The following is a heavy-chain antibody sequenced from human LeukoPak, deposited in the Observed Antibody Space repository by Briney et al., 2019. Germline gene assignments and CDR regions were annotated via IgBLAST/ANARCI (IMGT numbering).Heavy chain of an antibody. CDR3: ARTSSGWYYFDY. D-gene: IGHD6-19*01. V-gene: IGHV3-74*01. CDR1: GVTFSSYW. Sequence: GGSLRLSCAASGVTFSSYWMHWVRQAPREGLVWVSRINSDGSSTSYADSVKGRFTISRDNAKNTLYLQMNSLRAEDTAVYYCARTSSGWYYFDYWGQGTLVTVSS. CDR2: INSDGSST. J-gene: IGHJ4*02.